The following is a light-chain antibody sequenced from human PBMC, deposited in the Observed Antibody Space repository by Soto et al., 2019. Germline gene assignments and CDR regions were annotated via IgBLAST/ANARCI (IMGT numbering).Light chain of an antibody. V-gene: IGKV3-20*01. Sequence: ENVLTQSPGTQSLSPGERATLSCRASPIVSSNYLAWYQQKPVQAPRLLIYGASSRASGIPDRFSGSGSGTDFTLTSSRLEPEDFAVYYCQQYDTSPFTFGPGTKVDIK. CDR2: GAS. J-gene: IGKJ3*01. CDR1: PIVSSNY. CDR3: QQYDTSPFT.